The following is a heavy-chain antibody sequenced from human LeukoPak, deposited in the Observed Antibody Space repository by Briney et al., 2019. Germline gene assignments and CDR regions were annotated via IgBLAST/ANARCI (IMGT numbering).Heavy chain of an antibody. CDR3: ARTPRSGSYYVPHTYFDY. V-gene: IGHV4-59*01. D-gene: IGHD1-26*01. CDR1: GDSISSYY. Sequence: PSETLSLTCTVSGDSISSYYWSWIRQPPGRGLEWIGYIYYSGSTNYNPSLKGRVTISVDTSKNQFSLKLSSVTAADAAMYYCARTPRSGSYYVPHTYFDYWGQGTLVTVSS. J-gene: IGHJ4*02. CDR2: IYYSGST.